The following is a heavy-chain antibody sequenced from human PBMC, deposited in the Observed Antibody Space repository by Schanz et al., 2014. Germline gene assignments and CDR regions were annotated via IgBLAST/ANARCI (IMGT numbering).Heavy chain of an antibody. CDR3: ARGRGCTGGSCYSWFDL. J-gene: IGHJ5*02. D-gene: IGHD2-15*01. CDR2: MNPDSGNT. Sequence: QVQLVQSGPEVKKPGASVRVSCQASGYTFVGYYIHWLRQAPGQGLEWMGWMNPDSGNTGYAQKFQGRVTMTRNTSISTAYMELSSLRSEDTAVYYCARGRGCTGGSCYSWFDLWGQGTLVTVAS. CDR1: GYTFVGYY. V-gene: IGHV1-8*02.